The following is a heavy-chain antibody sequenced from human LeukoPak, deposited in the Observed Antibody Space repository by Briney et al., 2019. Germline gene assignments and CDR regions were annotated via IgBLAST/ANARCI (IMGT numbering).Heavy chain of an antibody. CDR3: ERVLSSGYYYFDY. CDR2: SWYDGSKT. CDR1: GFTFTSYG. Sequence: PGGSLRLSCEPYGFTFTSYGMHWVRQAPGKGLEWVAVSWYDGSKTYYADSVKGRFTISRDDSNIALYLQMNRLRRRNTAVYYCERVLSSGYYYFDYWGQGTLVTVSS. D-gene: IGHD3-22*01. V-gene: IGHV3-33*01. J-gene: IGHJ4*02.